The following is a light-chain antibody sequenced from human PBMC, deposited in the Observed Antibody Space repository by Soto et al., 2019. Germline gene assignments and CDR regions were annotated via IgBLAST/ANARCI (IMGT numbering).Light chain of an antibody. CDR1: SGHSSYA. Sequence: QPVLTQSPSASASLGASVKLTCTLSSGHSSYAIAWHQQQPEKGPRYLMKVNSDGSHNKGDGIPDRFSGFSSGAERYLTISSLQSEDEADYYCQTWDAVFSVVFGGGTKLTVL. CDR2: VNSDGSH. V-gene: IGLV4-69*01. J-gene: IGLJ2*01. CDR3: QTWDAVFSVV.